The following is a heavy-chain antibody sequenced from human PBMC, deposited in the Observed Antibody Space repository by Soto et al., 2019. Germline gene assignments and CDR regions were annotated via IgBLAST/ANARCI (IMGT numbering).Heavy chain of an antibody. D-gene: IGHD3-16*01. J-gene: IGHJ5*02. V-gene: IGHV1-18*01. CDR3: ARDSPPFGP. CDR1: GYTFSSYH. Sequence: ASVKVYCNASGYTFSSYHISLVRQAPGQGLEWMGWINAYNGNTNYAQKLQGRVTMTTDTSTSTAYMELRSLRSDDTAVYYCARDSPPFGPWGQGTLVTVSS. CDR2: INAYNGNT.